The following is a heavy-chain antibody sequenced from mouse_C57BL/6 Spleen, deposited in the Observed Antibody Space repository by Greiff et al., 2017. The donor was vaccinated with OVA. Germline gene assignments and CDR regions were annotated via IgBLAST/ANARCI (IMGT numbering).Heavy chain of an antibody. CDR1: GFTFSSYG. CDR2: ISSGGSYT. CDR3: ARHGDFWFAY. Sequence: EVQLVESGGDLVKPGGSLKLSCAASGFTFSSYGMSWVRQTPDKRLEWVATISSGGSYTYYPDSVKGRCTISRDNAKNTLYLQMSSLKSEDTAMYYCARHGDFWFAYWGQGTLVTVSA. J-gene: IGHJ3*01. V-gene: IGHV5-6*01.